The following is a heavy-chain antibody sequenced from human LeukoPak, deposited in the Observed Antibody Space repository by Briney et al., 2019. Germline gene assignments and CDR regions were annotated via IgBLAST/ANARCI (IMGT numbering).Heavy chain of an antibody. V-gene: IGHV3-7*03. J-gene: IGHJ4*02. Sequence: GGSLRLSCAASGSNFGNYYVSWVRQAPGKGLEWVANIKHDGNWKFYADSVKGRFTISRDNAKNSLYLQMNSLRAEDTAVYYCARDLGYCTNGVCHTRFDYWGQGTLVAVSS. CDR2: IKHDGNWK. D-gene: IGHD2-8*01. CDR3: ARDLGYCTNGVCHTRFDY. CDR1: GSNFGNYY.